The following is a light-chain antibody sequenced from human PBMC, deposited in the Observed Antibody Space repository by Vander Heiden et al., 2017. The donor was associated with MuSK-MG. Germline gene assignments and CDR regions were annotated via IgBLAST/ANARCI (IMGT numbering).Light chain of an antibody. CDR2: EVA. CDR1: SSDVRAYSF. J-gene: IGLJ3*02. CDR3: ISYAGSDKLV. Sequence: QSALTQPASPSVPLAHPASISFTATSSDVRAYSFSSLYQQQPVSAPKLIISEVAKRPSGVPDRFSGSKSGNTASLTVSGLLAEDEGHYYCISYAGSDKLVFGGGTKLTVL. V-gene: IGLV2-8*01.